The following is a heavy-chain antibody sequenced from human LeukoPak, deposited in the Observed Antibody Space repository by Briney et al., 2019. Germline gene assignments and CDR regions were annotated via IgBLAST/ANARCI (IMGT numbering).Heavy chain of an antibody. CDR3: AREPPPYCSSTSCYVNYYYYGMDV. Sequence: SVKVSCKASGGTFSSYAISWVRQAPGQGLEWMGGIIPIFGTANYAQKFQGRVTITADESTSTAYMELSSLRSEDTAVYYCAREPPPYCSSTSCYVNYYYYGMDVWGQGTTVTVSS. V-gene: IGHV1-69*13. J-gene: IGHJ6*02. D-gene: IGHD2-2*01. CDR1: GGTFSSYA. CDR2: IIPIFGTA.